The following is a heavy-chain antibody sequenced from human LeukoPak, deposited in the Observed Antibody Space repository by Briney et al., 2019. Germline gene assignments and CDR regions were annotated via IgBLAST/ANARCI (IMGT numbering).Heavy chain of an antibody. Sequence: GGSLRLSCAASGFTFSSYAMSWVRQAPGKGLEWVSAISGSGGSTNYADSVKGRFTISRDNSKNTLYLQMNSLRAEDTAVYYCAKDQDSGSYNYYYGMDVWGQGTTVTVSS. CDR3: AKDQDSGSYNYYYGMDV. CDR1: GFTFSSYA. D-gene: IGHD1-26*01. J-gene: IGHJ6*02. CDR2: ISGSGGST. V-gene: IGHV3-23*01.